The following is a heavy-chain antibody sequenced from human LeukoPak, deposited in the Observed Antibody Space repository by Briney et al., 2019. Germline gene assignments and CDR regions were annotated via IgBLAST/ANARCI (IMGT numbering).Heavy chain of an antibody. CDR3: AKQSGYSYASGYYFDF. J-gene: IGHJ4*02. D-gene: IGHD5-18*01. Sequence: GGSLRLSCAASGFTFSSYAMSWVRQAPGKGLEWVSSLSGSGGSTVYADSVKGRFTISRDNSKDTLFLQLNSLRAEDTAVYFCAKQSGYSYASGYYFDFLGQGTLVTVSS. V-gene: IGHV3-23*01. CDR2: LSGSGGST. CDR1: GFTFSSYA.